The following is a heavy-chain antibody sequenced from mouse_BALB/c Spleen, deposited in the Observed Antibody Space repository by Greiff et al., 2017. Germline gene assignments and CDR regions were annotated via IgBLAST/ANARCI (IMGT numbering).Heavy chain of an antibody. CDR3: ARVYCGHWYFDV. J-gene: IGHJ1*01. CDR2: IWAGGST. V-gene: IGHV2-9*02. Sequence: VMLVESGPGLVAPSQSLSITCTVSGFSLTSYGVHWVRQPPGKGLEWLGVIWAGGSTNYNSALMSRLSISKDNSKSQVFLKMNSLQTDDTAMYYCARVYCGHWYFDVWGAGTTVTVSS. D-gene: IGHD1-2*01. CDR1: GFSLTSYG.